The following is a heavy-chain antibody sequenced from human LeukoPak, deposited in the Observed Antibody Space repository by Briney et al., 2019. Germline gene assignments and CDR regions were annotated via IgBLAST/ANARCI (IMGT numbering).Heavy chain of an antibody. V-gene: IGHV3-30-3*01. CDR3: AKGHGDYAFDI. D-gene: IGHD4-17*01. Sequence: GTSLRLSCEASGFAFGSYAMHWVRQAPGRGLEWVAVISHDGDNTNSGESVRGRFTLSRDNLKNTLYLQMNSLRAEDTAVYYCAKGHGDYAFDIWGQGTMVTVSS. CDR1: GFAFGSYA. J-gene: IGHJ3*02. CDR2: ISHDGDNT.